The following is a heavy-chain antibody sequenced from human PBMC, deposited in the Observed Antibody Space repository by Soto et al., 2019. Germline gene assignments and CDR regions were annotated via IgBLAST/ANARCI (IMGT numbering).Heavy chain of an antibody. CDR1: GFIFRSYA. D-gene: IGHD1-26*01. CDR3: ARAFSGSYPNFDY. V-gene: IGHV3-30*09. J-gene: IGHJ4*02. CDR2: ITHDGING. Sequence: HPGGSLRLSCLASGFIFRSYAMHWARQAPGKGLEWVAVITHDGINGYYADSVRGRFAISRDNSKNTLYLQMNSLRPEDTAVYYCARAFSGSYPNFDYWGQGTLVTVSS.